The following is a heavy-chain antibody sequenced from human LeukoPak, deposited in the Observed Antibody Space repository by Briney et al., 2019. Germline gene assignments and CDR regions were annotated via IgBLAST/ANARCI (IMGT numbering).Heavy chain of an antibody. Sequence: PSETLSLTCTVSGGSISSYYWSWIRQPPEKGLEWIGYIYYSGSTNYNPSLKSRVTISVDTSKNQFSLKLSSVTAADTAVYYCARGRYYYYGMDVWGQGTTVTVSS. CDR2: IYYSGST. CDR3: ARGRYYYYGMDV. V-gene: IGHV4-59*08. CDR1: GGSISSYY. J-gene: IGHJ6*02.